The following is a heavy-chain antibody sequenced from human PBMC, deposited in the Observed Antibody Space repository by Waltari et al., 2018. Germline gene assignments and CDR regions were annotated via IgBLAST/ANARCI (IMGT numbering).Heavy chain of an antibody. CDR1: GYTLTKLS. V-gene: IGHV1-24*01. J-gene: IGHJ3*02. CDR3: ATEAQWLFSFSTGAFDI. Sequence: QVQLVQSGAEVKKPGASVKVSCKVSGYTLTKLSIHWVRQAPEKGLEWMGSFEPEDGETIYAQKFQGRVTMTEDTSTDTAYMEVSSLRSEDTAVYYCATEAQWLFSFSTGAFDIWGQGTMVTVSS. D-gene: IGHD6-19*01. CDR2: FEPEDGET.